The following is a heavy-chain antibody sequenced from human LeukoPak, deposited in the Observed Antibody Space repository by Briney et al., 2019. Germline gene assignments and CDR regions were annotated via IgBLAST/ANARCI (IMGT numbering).Heavy chain of an antibody. V-gene: IGHV3-23*01. Sequence: GGSLRLSCAASGFTFSSYAMNWVRQAPGKGLEWVSTISASGGSTYYAGSVKGRFTISRDNSKNTLYLQMNSLRAEDTAVYYCAKDAWGYSYGHSDYWGQGTLVTVSS. CDR1: GFTFSSYA. CDR2: ISASGGST. CDR3: AKDAWGYSYGHSDY. D-gene: IGHD5-18*01. J-gene: IGHJ4*02.